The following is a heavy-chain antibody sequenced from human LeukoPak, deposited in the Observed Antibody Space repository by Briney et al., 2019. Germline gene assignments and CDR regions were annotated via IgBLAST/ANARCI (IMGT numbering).Heavy chain of an antibody. D-gene: IGHD3-10*01. V-gene: IGHV1-8*03. CDR1: GYTFTSYD. CDR2: MNPNSGNT. CDR3: AREDYGSGSPPFDY. J-gene: IGHJ4*02. Sequence: GASVKVSCKASGYTFTSYDINWVRQATGQGLEWMGWMNPNSGNTGYAQKFQGRVTITRNTSISTAYMELSSLRSEDTAVYYCAREDYGSGSPPFDYWGQGTLVTVSS.